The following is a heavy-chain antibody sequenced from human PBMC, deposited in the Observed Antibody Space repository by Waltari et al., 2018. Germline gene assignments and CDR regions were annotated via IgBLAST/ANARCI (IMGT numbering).Heavy chain of an antibody. CDR2: IKQDGSEK. Sequence: EVQLVESGGGLVQPGGSLRLSCAASGFTFSSYWMSGVRQAPGRGLEWVANIKQDGSEKYYVDSVKGRFTISRDNAKNSLYLQMNSLRAEDTAVYYCARGQYYDSSGYYLYYFDYWGQGTLVTVSS. V-gene: IGHV3-7*01. J-gene: IGHJ4*02. CDR3: ARGQYYDSSGYYLYYFDY. CDR1: GFTFSSYW. D-gene: IGHD3-22*01.